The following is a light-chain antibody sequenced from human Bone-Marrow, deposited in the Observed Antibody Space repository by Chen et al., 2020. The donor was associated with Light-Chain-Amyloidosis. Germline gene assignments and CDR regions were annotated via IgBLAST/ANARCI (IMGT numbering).Light chain of an antibody. Sequence: NFMLTQPHSVSESPGKTVIISCTRSSGSIATNYVQWYQQRPGSSPTTVIYADDQRPSGVPDRCSGSSDRSSSSASLTISGLKTEDEADYDCQSYQGSSQGVFGGGTKLTVL. CDR3: QSYQGSSQGV. V-gene: IGLV6-57*01. CDR2: ADD. J-gene: IGLJ3*02. CDR1: SGSIATNY.